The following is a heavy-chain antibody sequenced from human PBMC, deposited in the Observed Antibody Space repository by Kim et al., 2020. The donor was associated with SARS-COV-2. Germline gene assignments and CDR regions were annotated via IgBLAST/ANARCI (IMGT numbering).Heavy chain of an antibody. D-gene: IGHD6-13*01. Sequence: PSLKSRVTISVDTSKHQFSLKLSSVTAADTAVYYCARHLIAAAGNDAFDIWGQGTMVTVSS. J-gene: IGHJ3*02. V-gene: IGHV4-39*01. CDR3: ARHLIAAAGNDAFDI.